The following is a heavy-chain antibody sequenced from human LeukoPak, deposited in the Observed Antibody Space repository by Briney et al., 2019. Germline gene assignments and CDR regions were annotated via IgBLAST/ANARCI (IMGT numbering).Heavy chain of an antibody. CDR2: MYSGGTT. V-gene: IGHV3-66*01. CDR1: GFTVSGNY. Sequence: PGGSLRLSCAASGFTVSGNYMSWVRQAPGKGLEWVSIMYSGGTTYYADSVKGRFTISRDNSKNTVYLHMNSLRDEDTAVYYCARVTERSFDPWGQGTLVTVSS. D-gene: IGHD3-10*01. CDR3: ARVTERSFDP. J-gene: IGHJ5*02.